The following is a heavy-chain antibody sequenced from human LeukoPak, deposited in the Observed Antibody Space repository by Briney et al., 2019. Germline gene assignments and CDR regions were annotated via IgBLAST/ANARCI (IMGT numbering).Heavy chain of an antibody. Sequence: SETLSLTCTVSGGSISSYYWSWIRQPAGKGLEWIGRIYTSGSTNYNPSPKSRVTISVDTSKNQFSLKLSSVTAADTAVYYCARDQLGFYDSSGYYYVGGSFDYWGQGTLVTVSS. D-gene: IGHD3-22*01. CDR3: ARDQLGFYDSSGYYYVGGSFDY. V-gene: IGHV4-4*07. J-gene: IGHJ4*02. CDR1: GGSISSYY. CDR2: IYTSGST.